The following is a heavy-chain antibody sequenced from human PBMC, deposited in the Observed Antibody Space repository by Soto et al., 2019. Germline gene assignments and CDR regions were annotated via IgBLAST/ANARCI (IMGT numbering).Heavy chain of an antibody. CDR1: GGSISSSTNY. CDR3: ARRRYSYGLSMDV. CDR2: IYYSGTT. D-gene: IGHD5-18*01. J-gene: IGHJ6*02. V-gene: IGHV4-39*01. Sequence: PSETLSLTCTVSGGSISSSTNYWGWIRQPPGKGLEWIGSIYYSGTTDYNPSLKSRVTISVDTSKNQFSLKLSSVIAADTAVYFCARRRYSYGLSMDVWGQGTTVTVSS.